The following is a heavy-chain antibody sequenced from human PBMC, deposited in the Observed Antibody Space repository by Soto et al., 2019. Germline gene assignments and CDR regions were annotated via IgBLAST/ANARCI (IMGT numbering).Heavy chain of an antibody. J-gene: IGHJ6*02. CDR2: ITTTSSTM. CDR1: GFIFSDYS. D-gene: IGHD4-4*01. V-gene: IGHV3-48*02. CDR3: ARASNARQYYGMDV. Sequence: PGGSLRLSCTPSGFIFSDYSMNWVRQAPGKGLEWISYITTTSSTMYYADSVKGRFTISRDNAKNSLYLQMNSLRDEDTAVYYCARASNARQYYGMDVWGQGTTVTVSS.